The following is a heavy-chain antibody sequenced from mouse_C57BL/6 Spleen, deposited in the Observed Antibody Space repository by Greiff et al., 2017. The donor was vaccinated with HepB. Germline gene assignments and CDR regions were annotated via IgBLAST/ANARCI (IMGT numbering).Heavy chain of an antibody. D-gene: IGHD2-5*01. CDR1: GYTFTSYW. J-gene: IGHJ2*01. V-gene: IGHV1-55*01. CDR3: ARSNYSNYVGYFDY. Sequence: VQLQQPGAELVKPGASVKMSCKASGYTFTSYWITLVKQRPGQGLVWIGDIYPGSGSTNYNEKFKSKDTLTVDTSSSTAYMQLSSLTSEYSAVYYCARSNYSNYVGYFDYWGQGTTLAVSS. CDR2: IYPGSGST.